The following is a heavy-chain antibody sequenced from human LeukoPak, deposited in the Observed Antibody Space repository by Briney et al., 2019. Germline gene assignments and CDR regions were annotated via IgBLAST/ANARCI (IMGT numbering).Heavy chain of an antibody. J-gene: IGHJ6*03. Sequence: ASVKVSCKASGYTFTGYYMHWVRQAPGQGLEWMGRINVNSGGTNYAQKFQGRVTMTRDTSISTAHVELRRLRSDDTAVYYCARPLGYCSSNSCYLDVWGKGTTVTVSS. CDR3: ARPLGYCSSNSCYLDV. CDR1: GYTFTGYY. V-gene: IGHV1-2*06. D-gene: IGHD2-2*01. CDR2: INVNSGGT.